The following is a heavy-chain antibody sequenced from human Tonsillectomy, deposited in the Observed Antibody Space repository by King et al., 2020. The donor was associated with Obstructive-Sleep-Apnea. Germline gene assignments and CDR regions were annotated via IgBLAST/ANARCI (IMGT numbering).Heavy chain of an antibody. D-gene: IGHD3-10*01. J-gene: IGHJ4*02. CDR1: GGSISSSSYY. CDR3: ATVRGVTLFDY. Sequence: MQLQESGPGLVKPSETLSLTCTVSGGSISSSSYYWGWIRQPPGKGLEWIGSIDYSGSTYYTPSLNSRVTISVDTSKNQFSLKLSSLTAADTAVYYCATVRGVTLFDYWGQGTLVTVSS. CDR2: IDYSGST. V-gene: IGHV4-39*07.